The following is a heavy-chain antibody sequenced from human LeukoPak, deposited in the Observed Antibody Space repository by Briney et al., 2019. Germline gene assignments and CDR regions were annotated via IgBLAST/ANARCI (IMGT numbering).Heavy chain of an antibody. CDR2: INPNSGGA. CDR1: GYTFTGYY. Sequence: ASVKVSCEASGYTFTGYYMHWGREASGQGREWMGRINPNSGGANYAQKFQGRVTLTRDKSISTAYMELSRLRSDDTAVYYCASHLYSSSGSDAFDIWGQGKMVTVSS. J-gene: IGHJ3*02. CDR3: ASHLYSSSGSDAFDI. V-gene: IGHV1-2*06. D-gene: IGHD6-13*01.